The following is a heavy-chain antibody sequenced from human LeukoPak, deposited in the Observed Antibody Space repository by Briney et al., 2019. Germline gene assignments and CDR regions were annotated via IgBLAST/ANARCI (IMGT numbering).Heavy chain of an antibody. CDR1: GFTFSSYS. CDR2: ISSSSYI. CDR3: ARDDFVVVVAATPGDY. Sequence: GGSLRLSCAASGFTFSSYSMNWVRQAPGKGLEWVSSISSSSYIYYADSVKGRFTISRDNAKNSLYLQMNSLRAEDTAVYYCARDDFVVVVAATPGDYWGQGTLVTVSS. V-gene: IGHV3-21*01. D-gene: IGHD2-15*01. J-gene: IGHJ4*02.